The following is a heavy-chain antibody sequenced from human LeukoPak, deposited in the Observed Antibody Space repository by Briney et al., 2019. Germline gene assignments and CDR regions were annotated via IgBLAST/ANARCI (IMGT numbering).Heavy chain of an antibody. V-gene: IGHV3-66*01. CDR1: EFSVGSNY. J-gene: IGHJ4*02. CDR3: TTDLEQWLVGYFDT. Sequence: GGSLRLSCAASEFSVGSNYMTWVRQAPGKGLEWVSLIYSGGSTYYADSVKGRFTISRDNSKNTLYLQMNSLKTEDTAMYYCTTDLEQWLVGYFDTWGQGTLVTVSS. CDR2: IYSGGST. D-gene: IGHD6-19*01.